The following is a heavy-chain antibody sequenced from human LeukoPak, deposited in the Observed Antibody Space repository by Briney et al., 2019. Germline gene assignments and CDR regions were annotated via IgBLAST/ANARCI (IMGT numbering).Heavy chain of an antibody. CDR2: IPYVGSNK. CDR3: ARAGSQSHVDAAMGFCNY. CDR1: GFTFSSYA. D-gene: IGHD5-18*01. J-gene: IGHJ4*02. Sequence: GGSLRLSCAASGFTFSSYAMHWVRQAPGKGLEWVAVIPYVGSNKYYADSVKGRFTISRDNSKNTLYLQMDSLSAEDTAVYYCARAGSQSHVDAAMGFCNYWGQGTLVTVSS. V-gene: IGHV3-30-3*01.